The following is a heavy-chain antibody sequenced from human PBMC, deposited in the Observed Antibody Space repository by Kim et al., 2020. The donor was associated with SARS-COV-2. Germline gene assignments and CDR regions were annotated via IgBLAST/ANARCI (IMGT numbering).Heavy chain of an antibody. D-gene: IGHD6-19*01. Sequence: GGSLRLSCAASGFTFSSYWMHWVRQAPGKGLVWVSRINSDGSSTSYADSVKGRFTISRDNAKNTLYLQMNSLRAEDTAVYYCARVGGIAVADYYYYYGMDVWGQGTTVTVSS. CDR1: GFTFSSYW. V-gene: IGHV3-74*01. CDR3: ARVGGIAVADYYYYYGMDV. CDR2: INSDGSST. J-gene: IGHJ6*02.